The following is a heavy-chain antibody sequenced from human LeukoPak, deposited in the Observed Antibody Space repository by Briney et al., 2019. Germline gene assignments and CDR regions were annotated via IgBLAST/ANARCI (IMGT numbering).Heavy chain of an antibody. CDR3: ARYYGP. V-gene: IGHV4-39*01. J-gene: IGHJ5*02. Sequence: SETLSLTCTVSGGSISSSYYYWGWIRQPPGKGLEWIGSIYSSGSAYYNPSLKSRVTISVDTSKNQFSLKLTSVTAADTAVYYCARYYGPWGQGTLVTVSS. D-gene: IGHD3-3*01. CDR1: GGSISSSYYY. CDR2: IYSSGSA.